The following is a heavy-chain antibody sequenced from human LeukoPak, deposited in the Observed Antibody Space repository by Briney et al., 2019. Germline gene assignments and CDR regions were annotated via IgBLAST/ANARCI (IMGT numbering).Heavy chain of an antibody. D-gene: IGHD1-26*01. Sequence: PGGSLRLSCAASGFTFSTYTMNWVRQAPGKGLEWVSYISTSSSTISYADSVKGRFTISRDNAKNSLYQQMNSLRDEDTAVYYCARDRAVGYFDLWGRGTLVTVSS. CDR1: GFTFSTYT. V-gene: IGHV3-48*02. CDR2: ISTSSSTI. J-gene: IGHJ2*01. CDR3: ARDRAVGYFDL.